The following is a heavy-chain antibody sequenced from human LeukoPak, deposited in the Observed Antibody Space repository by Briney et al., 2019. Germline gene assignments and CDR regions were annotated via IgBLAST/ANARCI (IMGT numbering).Heavy chain of an antibody. J-gene: IGHJ3*02. D-gene: IGHD6-19*01. Sequence: SETLSLTCTVSGYSISSGYYWGWIRQPPGKGLEWIGSIYHSGSTYYNPSLKSRVTISVETSKNQLSLKLSSVIAADTAVYYCARATPGYSSGWYEVPEAFDIWGQGTMVTVSS. CDR3: ARATPGYSSGWYEVPEAFDI. V-gene: IGHV4-38-2*02. CDR1: GYSISSGYY. CDR2: IYHSGST.